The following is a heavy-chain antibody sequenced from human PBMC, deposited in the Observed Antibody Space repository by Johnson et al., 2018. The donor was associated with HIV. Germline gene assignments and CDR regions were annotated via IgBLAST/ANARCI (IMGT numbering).Heavy chain of an antibody. CDR2: ISYDGSNK. J-gene: IGHJ3*02. D-gene: IGHD1-26*01. CDR3: ARDGSGLWELEGGVAFDI. CDR1: GFTFSSYA. Sequence: QVQLVESGGGVVQPGGSLRLSCAASGFTFSSYAMHWVRQAPGKGLEWVAVISYDGSNKYYADSVKGRFTISRDNSKNTLYLQMNSLRAEDTAVYYCARDGSGLWELEGGVAFDIWGQGTMVTVSS. V-gene: IGHV3-30*04.